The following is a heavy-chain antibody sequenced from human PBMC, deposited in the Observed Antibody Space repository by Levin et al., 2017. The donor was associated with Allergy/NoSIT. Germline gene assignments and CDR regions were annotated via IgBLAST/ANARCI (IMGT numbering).Heavy chain of an antibody. CDR3: ARAEDLGYCTGGVCYMRLLEFDY. CDR1: GYTFTSYA. Sequence: GESLKISCKASGYTFTSYAMHWVRQAPGQRLEWMGWINAGNGNTKYSQKFQGRVTITRDTSASTAYMELSSLRSEDTAVYYCARAEDLGYCTGGVCYMRLLEFDYWGQGTLVTVSS. CDR2: INAGNGNT. D-gene: IGHD2-8*02. V-gene: IGHV1-3*01. J-gene: IGHJ4*02.